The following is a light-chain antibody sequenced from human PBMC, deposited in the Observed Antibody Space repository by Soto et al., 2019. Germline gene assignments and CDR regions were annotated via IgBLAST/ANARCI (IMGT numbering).Light chain of an antibody. Sequence: QSVLTQPPSASGTPGQRVTISCSGSSSNIGSNYVYWYQQLPGTAPKLLIYRSDQRPSAVPDRFSGSKSGTSASLAISGLRSEDEADYYCAAWDDSLSGYVFGTGTKLTVL. CDR1: SSNIGSNY. V-gene: IGLV1-47*01. CDR2: RSD. J-gene: IGLJ1*01. CDR3: AAWDDSLSGYV.